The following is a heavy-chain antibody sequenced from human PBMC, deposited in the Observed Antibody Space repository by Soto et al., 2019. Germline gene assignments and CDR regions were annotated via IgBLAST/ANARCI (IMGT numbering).Heavy chain of an antibody. J-gene: IGHJ6*02. Sequence: QVQLVQSGAEVKKPGASVKVSCKASGYTFIRNAISWVRQAAGQGLEWMGWISAYNGNTEYAQKFQGRVTMTTDTSTSTAYMELRNLRSDDTAVYYCARDSATLVPGVWGQGTTVTVSS. CDR1: GYTFIRNA. CDR2: ISAYNGNT. D-gene: IGHD3-10*01. CDR3: ARDSATLVPGV. V-gene: IGHV1-18*01.